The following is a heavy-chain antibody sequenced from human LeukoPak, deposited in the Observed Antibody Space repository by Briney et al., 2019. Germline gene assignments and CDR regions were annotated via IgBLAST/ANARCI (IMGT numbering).Heavy chain of an antibody. CDR2: INHSGST. CDR1: GGSFSGYY. CDR3: ARGAYDSSGHRFDP. J-gene: IGHJ5*02. Sequence: SETLSLTCAVYGGSFSGYYWSLIRQPPGKGLEWIGEINHSGSTNYNPSLKSRVTISVDTSKNQFSLKLSSVTAADTAVYYCARGAYDSSGHRFDPWGQGTLVTVSS. V-gene: IGHV4-34*01. D-gene: IGHD3-22*01.